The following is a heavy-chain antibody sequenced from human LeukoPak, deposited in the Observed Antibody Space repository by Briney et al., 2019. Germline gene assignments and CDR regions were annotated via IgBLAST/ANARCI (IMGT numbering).Heavy chain of an antibody. CDR2: IYYSGST. CDR1: GGSISSGDYY. D-gene: IGHD6-19*01. CDR3: ARSIAVASNAFDI. Sequence: SETLSLTCTVSGGSISSGDYYWSWIRQPPGKGLEWIGYIYYSGSTYYNPSLKSRVTISVDTSKNQFSLKLSSVTAADTAVYYCARSIAVASNAFDIWGQGTMVTVSS. V-gene: IGHV4-30-4*08. J-gene: IGHJ3*02.